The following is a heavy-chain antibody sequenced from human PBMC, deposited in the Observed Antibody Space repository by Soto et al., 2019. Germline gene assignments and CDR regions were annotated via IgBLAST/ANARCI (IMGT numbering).Heavy chain of an antibody. CDR1: GASIGSSY. Sequence: PSETLSLTCTVSGASIGSSYWSWIRQPPGKGLEWIGYIYNSGSTTYNPSLKSRVTISVDTSKNQFSLKLSSVTAADTAVYYCARRYSYGHFDYWGQGTLVTVSS. CDR3: ARRYSYGHFDY. CDR2: IYNSGST. J-gene: IGHJ4*02. D-gene: IGHD5-18*01. V-gene: IGHV4-59*08.